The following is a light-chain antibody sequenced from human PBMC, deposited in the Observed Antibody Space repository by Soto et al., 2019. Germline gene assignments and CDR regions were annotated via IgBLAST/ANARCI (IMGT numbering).Light chain of an antibody. CDR1: QGISSY. Sequence: DIQLTQSPSFLSASVGDRGTITCRASQGISSYLAWYQQKPGKAPKFLIYAASTLRGGVPSRFSGSGSGTEFTLTISSLQPEDFATYYCQGLNDYPITFGQGTRLEIK. CDR2: AAS. J-gene: IGKJ5*01. CDR3: QGLNDYPIT. V-gene: IGKV1-9*01.